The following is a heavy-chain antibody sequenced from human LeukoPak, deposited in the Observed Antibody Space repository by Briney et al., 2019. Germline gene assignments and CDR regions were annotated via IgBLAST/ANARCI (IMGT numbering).Heavy chain of an antibody. V-gene: IGHV3-21*01. CDR3: ARGRAVATIIIYYYYYMDV. D-gene: IGHD5-12*01. CDR1: GFTFSSYS. CDR2: ISSSSSYI. J-gene: IGHJ6*03. Sequence: GGSLRLSCAASGFTFSSYSMNWVRQAPGKGLEWVSSISSSSSYIYYADSVKGRFTISRDNAKNSLYLQMNSLRAEDTAVYYCARGRAVATIIIYYYYYMDVWGKGTTVTVSS.